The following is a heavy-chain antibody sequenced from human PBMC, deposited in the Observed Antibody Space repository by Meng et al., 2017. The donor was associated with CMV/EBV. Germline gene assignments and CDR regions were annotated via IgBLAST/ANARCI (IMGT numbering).Heavy chain of an antibody. V-gene: IGHV3-30*02. CDR3: AKEGTGRVTAVGATLFDY. CDR1: GFTFSSYG. D-gene: IGHD1-26*01. J-gene: IGHJ4*02. CDR2: IRYDGSNK. Sequence: GGSLRLSCAASGFTFSSYGMHWVRQAPGKGLEWVAFIRYDGSNKYYADSVKGRFTISRDNSKNTLYLQMNSLRAEDTAVYYCAKEGTGRVTAVGATLFDYWGQETLVTVSS.